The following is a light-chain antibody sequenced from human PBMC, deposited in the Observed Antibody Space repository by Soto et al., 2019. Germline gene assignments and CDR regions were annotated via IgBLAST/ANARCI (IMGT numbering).Light chain of an antibody. V-gene: IGKV1-5*01. CDR1: QSISTW. CDR2: DAS. CDR3: QQYHTYPYA. J-gene: IGKJ2*01. Sequence: DIQMTQSPSTLSASVGDRVTITCRASQSISTWLAWYQQKPGKAPNLLIYDASSLESGVPSSFSGSGSGTEFTLTISSLQPDDFAPYYCQQYHTYPYAFGQGTKLEVK.